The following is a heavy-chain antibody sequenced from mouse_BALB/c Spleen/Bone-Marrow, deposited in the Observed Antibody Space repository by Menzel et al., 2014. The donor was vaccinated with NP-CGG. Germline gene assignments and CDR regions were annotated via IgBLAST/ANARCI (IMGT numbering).Heavy chain of an antibody. CDR1: GFTFSNYW. J-gene: IGHJ2*01. CDR2: IKLKSNNYAT. D-gene: IGHD1-1*01. V-gene: IGHV6-6*02. CDR3: TRGPQFVITAVPTGIFDY. Sequence: EVMLVESGGGLVQPGGSMKLPCVASGFTFSNYWMNWVRQSPEKGLEWVAEIKLKSNNYATHYAESVKGRFTISRDDSKSSVYLQMNNLRGEDTGIYYCTRGPQFVITAVPTGIFDYWGQGTTLTVSS.